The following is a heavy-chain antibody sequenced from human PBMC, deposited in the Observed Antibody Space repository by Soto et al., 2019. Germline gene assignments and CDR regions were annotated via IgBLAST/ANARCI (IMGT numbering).Heavy chain of an antibody. Sequence: GGSLRLSCAASGFTFSSYGMHWVRQAPGKGLEWVAVISYDGSNKYYADSVKGRFTISRENSKNTLYLQMNSLRAEDTAVYYCAKGGGGIPARPTLGYYYMDVWGKGTTVTVSS. CDR3: AKGGGGIPARPTLGYYYMDV. CDR2: ISYDGSNK. CDR1: GFTFSSYG. J-gene: IGHJ6*03. D-gene: IGHD6-6*01. V-gene: IGHV3-30*18.